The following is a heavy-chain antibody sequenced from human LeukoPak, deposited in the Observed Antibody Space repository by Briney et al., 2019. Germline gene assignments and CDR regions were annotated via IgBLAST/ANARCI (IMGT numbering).Heavy chain of an antibody. Sequence: GGSLRLSCAASGFTFSNYWMTWVRQAPGKGLEWVANIKHDGSEDYYLDSVKGRFTISRDNAKNSLYLQMNSLRAEDTAVYYCASPTIADPQSWGQGTLVTVSS. CDR1: GFTFSNYW. V-gene: IGHV3-7*01. CDR2: IKHDGSED. J-gene: IGHJ4*02. D-gene: IGHD6-13*01. CDR3: ASPTIADPQS.